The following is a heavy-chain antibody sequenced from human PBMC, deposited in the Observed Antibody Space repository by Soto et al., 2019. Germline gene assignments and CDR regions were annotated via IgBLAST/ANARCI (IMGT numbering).Heavy chain of an antibody. J-gene: IGHJ6*02. CDR1: GFTFSSYA. CDR2: ISYDGSNK. CDR3: AREIHELLWFGELSPIGMDV. V-gene: IGHV3-30-3*01. Sequence: GGSLRLSCAASGFTFSSYAMHWVRQAPGKGLEWVAVISYDGSNKYYADSVKGRFTISRDNSKNTLYLQMNSLRAEDTAVYYCAREIHELLWFGELSPIGMDVWGQGTTVTVSS. D-gene: IGHD3-10*01.